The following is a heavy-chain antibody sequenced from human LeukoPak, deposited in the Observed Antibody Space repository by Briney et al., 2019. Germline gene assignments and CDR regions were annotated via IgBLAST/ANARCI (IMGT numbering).Heavy chain of an antibody. CDR1: GGSINNNKW. V-gene: IGHV4-4*02. CDR3: ARGGSSSSWPFYY. Sequence: PSETLSLTCVVSGGSINNNKWWSWVRQPPGKGLEWIGDVYYSGSTNYNPSLKSRVTMSVDKSKNQFSLKLNSVTAADTAVYYCARGGSSSSWPFYYWGQGTLVTVSS. CDR2: VYYSGST. D-gene: IGHD6-13*01. J-gene: IGHJ4*02.